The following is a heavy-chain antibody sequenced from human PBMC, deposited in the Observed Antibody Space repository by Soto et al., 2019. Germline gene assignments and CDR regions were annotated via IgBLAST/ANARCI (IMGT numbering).Heavy chain of an antibody. CDR1: GYTFTRSG. D-gene: IGHD5-12*01. J-gene: IGHJ6*02. V-gene: IGHV1-18*01. CDR3: AREGVAPYYYSGMDV. Sequence: QVQLVQSGAEVKKPGASVKVSCKASGYTFTRSGISWVRQAPGQGPEWMGWISSYNGDTNYAQTFQGRVTMTTDTPTITAYMELRSLRSDDTAVYYCAREGVAPYYYSGMDVWGQGTPVTVSS. CDR2: ISSYNGDT.